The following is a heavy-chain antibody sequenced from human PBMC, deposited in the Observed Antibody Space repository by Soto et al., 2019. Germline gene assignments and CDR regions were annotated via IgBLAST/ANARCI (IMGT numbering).Heavy chain of an antibody. J-gene: IGHJ4*02. Sequence: PGGSLRLSCVASGFTFSIYAMNWVRQAPGKGLEWVSIICYVGGNKYYADSMKGRFTISRDNSKNTLYQQMNSLRAEDTAVYYCARTWLRAYYFDYWGQGTLGTVSS. CDR2: ICYVGGNK. D-gene: IGHD5-12*01. CDR1: GFTFSIYA. CDR3: ARTWLRAYYFDY. V-gene: IGHV3-30*04.